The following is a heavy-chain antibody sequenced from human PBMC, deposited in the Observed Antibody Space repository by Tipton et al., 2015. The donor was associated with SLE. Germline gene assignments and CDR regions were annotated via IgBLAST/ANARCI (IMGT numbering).Heavy chain of an antibody. V-gene: IGHV4-4*07. J-gene: IGHJ4*02. Sequence: TLSLTCAVSGDSFSSSYWSWIRQPAGKGLEWIGRIYITGNTAYNPSLKNRVTMSIDTSKSQFSLKLTSVTGADTAVYYCARRPSTYMVQGVEYYFDSWGQGTLVTVSS. D-gene: IGHD3-10*01. CDR2: IYITGNT. CDR3: ARRPSTYMVQGVEYYFDS. CDR1: GDSFSSSY.